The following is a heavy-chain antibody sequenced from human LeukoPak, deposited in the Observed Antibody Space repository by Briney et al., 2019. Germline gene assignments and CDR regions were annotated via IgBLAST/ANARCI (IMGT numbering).Heavy chain of an antibody. CDR3: ARDSWGSTGFGGIDY. CDR2: INHSGST. CDR1: GGSFSGYY. V-gene: IGHV4-34*01. D-gene: IGHD3-16*01. J-gene: IGHJ4*02. Sequence: PSETPSLTCAVYGGSFSGYYWSWIRQPPGKGLEWIGEINHSGSTNYNPSLKSRVTISVDTSKNQFSLKLSSVTPDDTAVYYCARDSWGSTGFGGIDYWGQGTLVTVSS.